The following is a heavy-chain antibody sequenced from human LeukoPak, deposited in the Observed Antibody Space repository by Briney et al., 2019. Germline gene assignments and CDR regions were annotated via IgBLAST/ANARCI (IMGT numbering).Heavy chain of an antibody. CDR3: ARHPRNYYHTSIRYYSDDAFDI. CDR1: GYSFTNYW. CDR2: IYPGDSDI. J-gene: IGHJ3*02. V-gene: IGHV5-51*01. D-gene: IGHD3-22*01. Sequence: GESLKISCKTSGYSFTNYWIGWVRQMPGKGLEWMGIIYPGDSDIRYSPSFQGQVTISADKSITTAYLQWSSLKASDTAIYYCARHPRNYYHTSIRYYSDDAFDIWGQGTMVTVSS.